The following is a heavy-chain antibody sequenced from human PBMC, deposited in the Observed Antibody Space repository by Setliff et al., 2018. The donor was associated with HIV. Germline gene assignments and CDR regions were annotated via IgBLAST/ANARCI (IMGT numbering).Heavy chain of an antibody. D-gene: IGHD3-22*01. CDR1: GGSISNSRYY. CDR3: ASRVYYYDSSGYLREEGFDP. CDR2: IYYGGST. Sequence: LSLTCTVSGGSISNSRYYWSWIRQPPGKGLEWIGSIYYGGSTYYNPSLKSRVTISVDTSKNQFSLKLSSVTAADAAVYYCASRVYYYDSSGYLREEGFDPWGQGTLVTVSS. V-gene: IGHV4-39*01. J-gene: IGHJ5*02.